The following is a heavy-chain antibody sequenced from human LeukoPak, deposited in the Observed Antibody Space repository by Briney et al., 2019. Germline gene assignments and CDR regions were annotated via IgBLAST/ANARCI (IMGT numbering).Heavy chain of an antibody. CDR2: INPNSADT. V-gene: IGHV1-2*02. J-gene: IGHJ4*02. CDR3: ARGLAGAGTGY. D-gene: IGHD6-13*01. Sequence: ASVKVSCKASGYTFTDYYMHWVRQAPGQGLGWMGWINPNSADTNYAQQFQGRVTMTRDTSFSTAYMQLDSLRSDDTAVYYCARGLAGAGTGYWGQGTLVTVSS. CDR1: GYTFTDYY.